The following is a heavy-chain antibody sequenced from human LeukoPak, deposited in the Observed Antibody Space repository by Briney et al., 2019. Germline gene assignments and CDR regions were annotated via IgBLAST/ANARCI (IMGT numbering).Heavy chain of an antibody. CDR2: ISDCGGST. CDR3: AKDPEYSSGWYRNDFDY. D-gene: IGHD6-19*01. CDR1: GFTFRRCH. V-gene: IGHV3-23*01. J-gene: IGHJ4*02. Sequence: GGSQRLFCRVSGFTFRRCHMRWLRQAPGKGLEWVWDISDCGGSTFYGDSVKGRFPISREYCKHTLSPQMNTLRDEDTAVYFCAKDPEYSSGWYRNDFDYWGQGSLVTVSS.